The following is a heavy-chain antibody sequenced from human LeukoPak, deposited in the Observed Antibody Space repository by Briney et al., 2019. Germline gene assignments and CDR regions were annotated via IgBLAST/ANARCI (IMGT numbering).Heavy chain of an antibody. Sequence: VASVKVSCKASGYTFTGYYINWVRQAPGQAPEWVGWVNPNTGGTRYAQKFQGRVTMTRDTSITTAFMELRGLTFDDTAVFYCVREAGPLDWGQGTLATVSS. J-gene: IGHJ4*02. V-gene: IGHV1-2*02. CDR3: VREAGPLD. CDR2: VNPNTGGT. CDR1: GYTFTGYY.